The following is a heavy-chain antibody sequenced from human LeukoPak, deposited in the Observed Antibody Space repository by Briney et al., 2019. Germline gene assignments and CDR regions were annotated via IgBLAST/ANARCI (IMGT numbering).Heavy chain of an antibody. Sequence: SETLSLTCSVSGGSIFSYYWSWIRQSPGKGLEWIATIYYSGSTNYNSSLKSRVTISVDTSQNQFSLMLTSVTAADTAVYYCASPIYGDYTENGFDIWGQGTMVTVSS. CDR2: IYYSGST. CDR1: GGSIFSYY. CDR3: ASPIYGDYTENGFDI. D-gene: IGHD4-17*01. J-gene: IGHJ3*02. V-gene: IGHV4-59*12.